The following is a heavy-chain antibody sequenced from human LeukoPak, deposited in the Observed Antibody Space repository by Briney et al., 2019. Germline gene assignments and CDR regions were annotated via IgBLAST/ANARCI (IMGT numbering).Heavy chain of an antibody. CDR3: ARDRGEGTPLDP. J-gene: IGHJ5*02. CDR1: GFNVNSYW. V-gene: IGHV3-74*01. D-gene: IGHD6-25*01. CDR2: IRIDGSDT. Sequence: PGGSLRLSCEASGFNVNSYWMHWVRQAPGKGLVWVSLIRIDGSDTDYADSVRGRFTTSRDNAKNALYLQIDSLRVEDTAIYYCARDRGEGTPLDPWGQGTLVTVSS.